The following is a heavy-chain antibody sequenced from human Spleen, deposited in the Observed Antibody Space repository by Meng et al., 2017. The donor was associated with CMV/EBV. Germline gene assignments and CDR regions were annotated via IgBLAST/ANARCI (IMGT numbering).Heavy chain of an antibody. CDR1: GGSISSSSYY. J-gene: IGHJ4*02. V-gene: IGHV4-39*07. CDR3: ARGRYSYGSFDY. D-gene: IGHD5-18*01. Sequence: QLQLQESGPGLVKPSETLSLTCTVSGGSISSSSYYWGWIRQPPGKGLEWIGSIYYSGSTNYNPSLKSRVTVSVDTSKNQFSLKLSSVTAADTAVYYCARGRYSYGSFDYWGQGTLVTVSS. CDR2: IYYSGST.